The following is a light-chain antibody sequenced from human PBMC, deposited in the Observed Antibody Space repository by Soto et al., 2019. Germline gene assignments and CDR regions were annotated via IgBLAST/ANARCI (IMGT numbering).Light chain of an antibody. V-gene: IGLV2-14*01. Sequence: QSVLTQPASVSGSPGQSITISCTGTSSDVGKYNYVSWYQQHPAKAPKLMIFEVSNRPSGVSNRFSGSKSGNTASLTISGLQAEDEAEYYCSSYTSENAYVFGTGTKLTVL. CDR1: SSDVGKYNY. CDR3: SSYTSENAYV. J-gene: IGLJ1*01. CDR2: EVS.